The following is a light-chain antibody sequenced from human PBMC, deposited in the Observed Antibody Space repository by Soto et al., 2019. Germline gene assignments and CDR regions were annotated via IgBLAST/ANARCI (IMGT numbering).Light chain of an antibody. CDR2: GND. J-gene: IGLJ2*01. CDR1: SSNIGSYP. CDR3: AAWDDRLNGVI. Sequence: QSVLTQPPSASATPGQRVTFSCSGSSSNIGSYPVNWYQHLPGTAPKLLIYGNDQRPSGVPDRFSASKSGTSASLAISGLQSEDEADYYCAAWDDRLNGVIFGGGTKLTVL. V-gene: IGLV1-44*01.